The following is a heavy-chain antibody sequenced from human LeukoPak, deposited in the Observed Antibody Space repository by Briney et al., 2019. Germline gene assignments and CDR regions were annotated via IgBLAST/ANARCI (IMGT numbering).Heavy chain of an antibody. CDR1: GYTFTSYY. Sequence: APVKVSCKASGYTFTSYYMHWVRQAPGQGLEWMGIINPSGGSTSYAQKFQGRVTMTRDTSTSTVYMELSSLRSEDTAVYYCARGSGYGYSGDWFDPWGQGTLVTVSS. V-gene: IGHV1-46*01. CDR3: ARGSGYGYSGDWFDP. CDR2: INPSGGST. D-gene: IGHD5-18*01. J-gene: IGHJ5*02.